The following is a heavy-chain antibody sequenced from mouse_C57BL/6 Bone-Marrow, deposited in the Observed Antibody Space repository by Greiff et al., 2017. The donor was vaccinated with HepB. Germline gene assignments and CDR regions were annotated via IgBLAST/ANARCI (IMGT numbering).Heavy chain of an antibody. Sequence: QVHVKQPGAELVMPGASVKLSCKASGYTFTSYWMHWVKQRPGQGLEWIGEIDPSDSYTNYNQKFKGKSTLTVDKSSSTAYMQLSSLTSEDSAVYYCARSNYAMDDWGQGTSVTVSS. CDR3: ARSNYAMDD. V-gene: IGHV1-69*01. CDR1: GYTFTSYW. CDR2: IDPSDSYT. J-gene: IGHJ4*01.